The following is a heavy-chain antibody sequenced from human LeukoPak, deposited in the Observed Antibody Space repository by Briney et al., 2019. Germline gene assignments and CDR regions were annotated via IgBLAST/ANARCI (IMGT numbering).Heavy chain of an antibody. CDR3: AREQKTGDSRYFDY. D-gene: IGHD7-27*01. CDR2: ISSDGNTT. Sequence: QPGGSLRLSCAASGFTFSSYWMHWVRQVPGKGLEWVSRISSDGNTTTYADSVKGRFTISRDNAKNTLYLQMNSLRAEDTAVYYCAREQKTGDSRYFDYWGQGTLVTVSS. CDR1: GFTFSSYW. V-gene: IGHV3-74*01. J-gene: IGHJ4*02.